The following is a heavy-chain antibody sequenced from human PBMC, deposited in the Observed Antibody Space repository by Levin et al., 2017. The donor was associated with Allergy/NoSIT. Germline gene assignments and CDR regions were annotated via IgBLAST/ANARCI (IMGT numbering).Heavy chain of an antibody. Sequence: GGSLRLSCSASGFTFSSEVMHWVRQAPGKGLEYVLGITGDGSSTYYADSVKGRFTISRDNSKNALYLQMSSLRPEDTAVYYCAKNADDSGYYHQWGQGTLVTVSS. D-gene: IGHD3-22*01. CDR2: ITGDGSST. J-gene: IGHJ4*02. CDR1: GFTFSSEV. CDR3: AKNADDSGYYHQ. V-gene: IGHV3-64D*06.